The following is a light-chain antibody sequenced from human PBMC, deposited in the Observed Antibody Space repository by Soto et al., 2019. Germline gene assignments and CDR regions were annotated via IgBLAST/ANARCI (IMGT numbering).Light chain of an antibody. CDR3: QKYGGSPGT. CDR1: QSVSSNQ. V-gene: IGKV3-20*01. CDR2: GAS. J-gene: IGKJ1*01. Sequence: EFVLTQSPGTLSLSPGERATLSCRTSQSVSSNQLAWYQQKPGQAPRLLIYGASSRTTGIPDMFSGSGSGTNFTLTISRLETEDFAVYYCQKYGGSPGTFGQGTKVEIK.